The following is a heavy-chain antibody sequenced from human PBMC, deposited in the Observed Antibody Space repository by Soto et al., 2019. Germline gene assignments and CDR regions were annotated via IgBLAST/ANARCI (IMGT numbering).Heavy chain of an antibody. Sequence: SETLSLTCTVSGGSISSSSYYWGLIRQPPGKGLEWIGSIYYSGSTYYNPSLKSRVTISVDTSKNQFSLKLSSVTAADTAVYYCASLGNYDFWSGYYHFDYWGQGTLVTVSS. CDR1: GGSISSSSYY. CDR2: IYYSGST. V-gene: IGHV4-39*01. J-gene: IGHJ4*02. CDR3: ASLGNYDFWSGYYHFDY. D-gene: IGHD3-3*01.